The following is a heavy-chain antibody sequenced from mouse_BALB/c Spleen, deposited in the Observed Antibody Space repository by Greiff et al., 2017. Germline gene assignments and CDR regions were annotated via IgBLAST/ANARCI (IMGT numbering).Heavy chain of an antibody. CDR3: ASEYGNYEGLFWFAY. Sequence: EVQLQQSGPGLVKPSQSLSLTCTVTGYSITSDYAWNWIRQFPGNKLEWMGYISYSGSTSYNPSLKSRISITRDTSKNQFFLQLNSVTTEDTATYYGASEYGNYEGLFWFAYWGQGTLVTVSA. CDR1: GYSITSDYA. D-gene: IGHD2-10*02. J-gene: IGHJ3*01. V-gene: IGHV3-2*02. CDR2: ISYSGST.